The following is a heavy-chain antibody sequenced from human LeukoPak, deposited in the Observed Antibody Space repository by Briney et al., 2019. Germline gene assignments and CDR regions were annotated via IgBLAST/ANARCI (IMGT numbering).Heavy chain of an antibody. CDR2: IWYDGSNK. Sequence: GGSLRLSCAASGSTFSSYGMHWVRQAPGKGLEGGAVIWYDGSNKYYADSVKGRFTISQDKAKNTLYLQMNSLRSEDTAVYSFARGGYHAYYLDYWGQGSLVTVSS. J-gene: IGHJ4*02. CDR3: ARGGYHAYYLDY. V-gene: IGHV3-33*01. D-gene: IGHD5-18*01. CDR1: GSTFSSYG.